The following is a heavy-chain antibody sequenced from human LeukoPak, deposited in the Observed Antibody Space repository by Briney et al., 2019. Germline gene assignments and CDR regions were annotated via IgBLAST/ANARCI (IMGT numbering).Heavy chain of an antibody. V-gene: IGHV4-59*11. CDR2: VSYTGSP. D-gene: IGHD3-3*01. CDR1: GASITSRF. Sequence: SETLSLTCTVSGASITSRFWTWIRQPPGKSLEWIGFVSYTGSPTYNPSLESRVTISLDTSKSQFSLTVTSVTAADTAIYYRASDFTQGAGLLEDWGPGTLVTVSP. CDR3: ASDFTQGAGLLED. J-gene: IGHJ4*02.